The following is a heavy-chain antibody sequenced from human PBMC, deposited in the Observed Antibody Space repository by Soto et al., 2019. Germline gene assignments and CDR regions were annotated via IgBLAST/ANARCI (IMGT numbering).Heavy chain of an antibody. D-gene: IGHD1-1*01. Sequence: QVHLVQSGAEVKKPGASVKVSCKGSGYAFTTYGITWVRQAPGQGLEWMGWISAHYGNTNYAQKLQGRVTVTRDTSTSTAYMELRSLRSDDTAAYYCARGRYGDYWGQGALVTVSS. CDR1: GYAFTTYG. CDR2: ISAHYGNT. V-gene: IGHV1-18*01. J-gene: IGHJ4*02. CDR3: ARGRYGDY.